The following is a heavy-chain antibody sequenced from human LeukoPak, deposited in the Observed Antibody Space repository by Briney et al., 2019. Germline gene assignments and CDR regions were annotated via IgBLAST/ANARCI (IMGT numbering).Heavy chain of an antibody. CDR1: GFTFSSYD. CDR3: ARGDSIAAFDY. V-gene: IGHV3-13*04. Sequence: GGSLRLSCAASGFTFSSYDMHWVRHATGKGLEWVSAIGTAGDTYYPGSVKGRLTISRENAKNSLYLQMNSLRAGDTAVYYCARGDSIAAFDYWGQGTLVTVSS. D-gene: IGHD6-6*01. CDR2: IGTAGDT. J-gene: IGHJ4*02.